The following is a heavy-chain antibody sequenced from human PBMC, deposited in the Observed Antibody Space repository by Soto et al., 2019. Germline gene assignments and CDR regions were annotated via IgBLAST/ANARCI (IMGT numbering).Heavy chain of an antibody. V-gene: IGHV4-30-4*01. CDR1: GGSISDGAYY. CDR3: ASWLIGDQADQ. Sequence: QVQLQESGPGLVKPSQTLSLTCTVSGGSISDGAYYWSWIRQPPGKGLEWIRNIYDSGNNYNNPSLISRFTLTEHTPKNSFSLNLNSVTAADTPVYHCASWLIGDQADQWGQGTLVTVSS. D-gene: IGHD2-21*01. J-gene: IGHJ4*02. CDR2: IYDSGNN.